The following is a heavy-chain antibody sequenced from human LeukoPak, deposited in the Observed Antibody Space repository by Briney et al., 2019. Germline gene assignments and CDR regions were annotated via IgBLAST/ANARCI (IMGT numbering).Heavy chain of an antibody. CDR3: ARDQGSYYDILTGFRGNYIDY. CDR1: GGSISSGDYY. D-gene: IGHD3-9*01. Sequence: SETLSLTCTVSGGSISSGDYYWSWIRQPPGKGLEWIGYIYYSGSTYYNPSLKSRVTISVDTSKNQFSLKLSSVTAADTAVYYCARDQGSYYDILTGFRGNYIDYWGQGTLVTVSS. CDR2: IYYSGST. V-gene: IGHV4-30-4*01. J-gene: IGHJ4*02.